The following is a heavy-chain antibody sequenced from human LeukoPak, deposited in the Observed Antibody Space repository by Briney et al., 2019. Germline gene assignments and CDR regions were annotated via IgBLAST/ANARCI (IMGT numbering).Heavy chain of an antibody. V-gene: IGHV3-23*01. CDR3: AKSGAVVVPAATRRFDY. CDR1: GFTFSSYA. J-gene: IGHJ4*02. CDR2: ISGSGGST. Sequence: GGSLRLSCAASGFTFSSYAMSWVRQAPGKGLEWVSAISGSGGSTYYADSVKGRLTISRDNSKNTLYLQMNSLRAEDTAVYYCAKSGAVVVPAATRRFDYWGQGTLVTVSS. D-gene: IGHD2-2*01.